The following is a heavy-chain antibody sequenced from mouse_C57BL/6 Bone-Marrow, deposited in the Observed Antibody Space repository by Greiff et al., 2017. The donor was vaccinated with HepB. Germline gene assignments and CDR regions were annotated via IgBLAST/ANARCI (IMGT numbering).Heavy chain of an antibody. CDR1: GYTFTSYW. J-gene: IGHJ2*01. Sequence: VQLQQSGTVLARPGASVKMSCKTSGYTFTSYWMHWVKQRPGQGLEWIGAIYPGNSDTSYNQKFKGKAKLTAVTSASTAYMELSSLTNEDSAVSYCTRDDSGISDYFDYWGQGTTLTVSS. CDR2: IYPGNSDT. V-gene: IGHV1-5*01. D-gene: IGHD1-1*01. CDR3: TRDDSGISDYFDY.